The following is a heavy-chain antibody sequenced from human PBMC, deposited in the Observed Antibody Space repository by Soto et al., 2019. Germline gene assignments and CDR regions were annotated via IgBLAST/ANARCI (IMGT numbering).Heavy chain of an antibody. D-gene: IGHD6-6*01. CDR1: GYTFTSYG. Sequence: ASVKVSCKASGYTFTSYGISWVRQAPGQGLEWMGWISAYNGNTNYAQKLQGRVTMTTDTSTSTAYMELRSLRSGDTAVYYCARDHSVGSSLLRHWFDPWGQGTLVTVSS. J-gene: IGHJ5*02. V-gene: IGHV1-18*01. CDR2: ISAYNGNT. CDR3: ARDHSVGSSLLRHWFDP.